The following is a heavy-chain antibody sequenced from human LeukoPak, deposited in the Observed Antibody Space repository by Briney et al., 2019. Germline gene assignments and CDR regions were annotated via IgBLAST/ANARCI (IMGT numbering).Heavy chain of an antibody. CDR2: FDPEDAER. D-gene: IGHD3-9*01. J-gene: IGHJ1*01. V-gene: IGHV1-24*01. CDR1: GYTLTELS. Sequence: ASVKVSCKVSGYTLTELSIHWMRQAPGKGLEWMEGFDPEDAERIYAQRLQGRVTMTEDPSTDTAYMELSSLRSEDTAVYYCAPDKRQYNILTAYFKAEYFQYWGQGTLVTVSA. CDR3: APDKRQYNILTAYFKAEYFQY.